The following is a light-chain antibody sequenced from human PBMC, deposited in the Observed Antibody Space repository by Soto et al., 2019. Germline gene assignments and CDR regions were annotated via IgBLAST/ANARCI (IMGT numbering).Light chain of an antibody. J-gene: IGLJ1*01. V-gene: IGLV1-51*01. CDR3: GSWDSSLSAYV. Sequence: VLTQPPSVSVAPGQKVTISCSGSSSNIGGNSVSWYQQLPGTAPKLLIYDDNKRPSGIPDRFSGSKSGTSATLGITGFQTGDEADYYCGSWDSSLSAYVFGTGTKVTVL. CDR1: SSNIGGNS. CDR2: DDN.